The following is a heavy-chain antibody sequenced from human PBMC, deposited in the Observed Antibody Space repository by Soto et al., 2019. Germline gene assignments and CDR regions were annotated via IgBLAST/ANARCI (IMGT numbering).Heavy chain of an antibody. CDR3: AKTRNSVINYNYYDNMDV. Sequence: QVQLVESGGGVVQPGGSLRLTCAASGFTFSEYGIHWVRQAPGKGLEWVAITSYDGRHTSYVDSVKGRFTISRDNSGNTAFLEMNRLRVEDTAVYYCAKTRNSVINYNYYDNMDVWGQVTTVTVSS. CDR2: TSYDGRHT. D-gene: IGHD3-10*01. J-gene: IGHJ6*02. CDR1: GFTFSEYG. V-gene: IGHV3-30*18.